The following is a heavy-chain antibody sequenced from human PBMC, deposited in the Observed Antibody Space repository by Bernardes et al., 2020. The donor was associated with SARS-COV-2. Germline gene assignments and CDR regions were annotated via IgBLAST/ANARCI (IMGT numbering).Heavy chain of an antibody. CDR1: GYTFTGYY. J-gene: IGHJ4*02. V-gene: IGHV1-2*04. D-gene: IGHD5-18*01. CDR2: INPNSGGT. Sequence: ASVKVSCKASGYTFTGYYMHWVRQAPGQGLEWMGWINPNSGGTNYAQKFQGWVTMTRDTSISTAYMELSRLRSDDTAVYYCARVERLDTAMVLFYYWGQGTLVTVSS. CDR3: ARVERLDTAMVLFYY.